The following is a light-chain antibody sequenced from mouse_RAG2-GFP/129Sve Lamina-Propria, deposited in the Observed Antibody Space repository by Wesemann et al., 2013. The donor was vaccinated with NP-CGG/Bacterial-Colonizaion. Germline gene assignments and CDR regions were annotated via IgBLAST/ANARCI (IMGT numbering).Light chain of an antibody. CDR1: SSVSY. J-gene: IGKJ5*01. V-gene: IGKV4-57*01. Sequence: QIVLTQSPAIMSASLGEEITLTCSASSSVSYMYWFQQKPGTSPKLWIYSTSNLASGVPARFSGSGSGTSYSLTISSMEAEDAAIYYCQQWSSNPLTFGAGTKLEL. CDR2: STS. CDR3: QQWSSNPLT.